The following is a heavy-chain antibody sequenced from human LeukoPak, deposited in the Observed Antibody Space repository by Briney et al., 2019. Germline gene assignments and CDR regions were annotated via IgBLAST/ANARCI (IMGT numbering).Heavy chain of an antibody. CDR1: GGSFSGYY. Sequence: ASETLSLTCAVYGGSFSGYYWSWIRQPPGKGLEWIGEINHRGSTYYNPSLKSRVTISVDTSKNQFSLKLSSVTAADTAVYYCARGYGSGSYYNWFDPWGQGTLVTVSS. CDR3: ARGYGSGSYYNWFDP. J-gene: IGHJ5*02. V-gene: IGHV4-34*09. D-gene: IGHD3-10*01. CDR2: INHRGST.